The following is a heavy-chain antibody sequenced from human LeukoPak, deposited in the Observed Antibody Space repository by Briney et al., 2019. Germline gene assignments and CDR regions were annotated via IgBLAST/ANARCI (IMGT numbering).Heavy chain of an antibody. CDR3: ASDYGDYWFAY. J-gene: IGHJ4*02. Sequence: PGGSLRLFCAASGFTFSMLWVHWVRQAPGRGLVWVSHINSDGSRTGYAESVKGRFTISRDNGKNTLYLQVNSLRAEDTAVYYCASDYGDYWFAYWGQGTLVTVSS. D-gene: IGHD4-17*01. V-gene: IGHV3-74*01. CDR1: GFTFSMLW. CDR2: INSDGSRT.